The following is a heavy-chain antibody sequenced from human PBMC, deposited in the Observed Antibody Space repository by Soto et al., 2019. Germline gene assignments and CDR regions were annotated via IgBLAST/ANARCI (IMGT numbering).Heavy chain of an antibody. CDR3: AKATGGSYYHSYYFDY. Sequence: GGSLRLSCAASGFTFSSYAMSWVRQAPGKGLEWVSAISGSGGSTYYADSVKGRFTISRDNSKNTLYLQMNSLRAEDTAVYYCAKATGGSYYHSYYFDYWGQGTLVTVS. CDR1: GFTFSSYA. CDR2: ISGSGGST. D-gene: IGHD1-26*01. V-gene: IGHV3-23*01. J-gene: IGHJ4*02.